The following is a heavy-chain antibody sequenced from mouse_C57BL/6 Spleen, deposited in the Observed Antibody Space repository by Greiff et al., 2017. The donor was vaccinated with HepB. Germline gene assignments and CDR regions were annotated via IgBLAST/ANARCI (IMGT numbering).Heavy chain of an antibody. CDR2: ISDGGSYT. CDR1: GFTFSSYA. J-gene: IGHJ2*01. CDR3: ARERVYYGNCLDY. V-gene: IGHV5-4*01. D-gene: IGHD2-1*01. Sequence: DVQLQESGGGLVKPGGSLKLSCAASGFTFSSYAMSWVRQTPEKRLEWVATISDGGSYTYYPDNVKGRFTISRDNAKNNLYLQMSHLKSEDTAMYYCARERVYYGNCLDYWGQGTTLTVSS.